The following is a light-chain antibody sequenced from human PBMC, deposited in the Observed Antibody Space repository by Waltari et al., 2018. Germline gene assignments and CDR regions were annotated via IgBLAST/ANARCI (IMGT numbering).Light chain of an antibody. CDR3: QQRHNWPLT. CDR2: DTS. V-gene: IGKV3-11*01. CDR1: QSVRFY. Sequence: EIVLTQSPATLSLSPGDRATLSCRASQSVRFYLAWYQQKPGQAPRLLIYDTSNRAYGTPDRFSGSGSGTDFSLSISSLEPEDFAVYYCQQRHNWPLTFGGGTKVEIK. J-gene: IGKJ4*01.